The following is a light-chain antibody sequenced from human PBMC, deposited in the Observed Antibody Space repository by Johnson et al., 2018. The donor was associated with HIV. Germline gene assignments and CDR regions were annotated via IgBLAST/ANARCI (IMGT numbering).Light chain of an antibody. CDR2: DNS. CDR1: SSNIGNNY. V-gene: IGLV1-51*01. Sequence: QSVLTQPPSLSAAPGHRVTISCSGSSSNIGNNYVSWYQHLPGTAPKLLVYDNSKRPSGIPDRFSATKSGTSATLGITGLQTGDEADYYCGTWDSSLSGYVFGTGTKVTVL. CDR3: GTWDSSLSGYV. J-gene: IGLJ1*01.